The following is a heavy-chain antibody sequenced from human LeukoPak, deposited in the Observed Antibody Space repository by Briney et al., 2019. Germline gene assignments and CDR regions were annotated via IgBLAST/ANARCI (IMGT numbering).Heavy chain of an antibody. J-gene: IGHJ4*02. Sequence: SETLXXXXXVXXGSISSGSXYWRWIRQPAGTGLEWIGRIYTSGSTNYNPSLKSRVTISVDTSKNQFSLKLSSVTAADTAVYYCARAGGTTDSVFFDYWGQGTLVTVSS. V-gene: IGHV4-61*02. CDR3: ARAGGTTDSVFFDY. CDR2: IYTSGST. CDR1: XGSISSGSXY. D-gene: IGHD4-17*01.